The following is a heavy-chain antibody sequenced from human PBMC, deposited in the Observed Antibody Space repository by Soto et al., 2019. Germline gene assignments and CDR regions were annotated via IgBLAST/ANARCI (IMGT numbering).Heavy chain of an antibody. Sequence: PGESLKISCKGSGYSFTSYWIGWVRQMPGKGLGWMGIIYPGDSDTRYSPSFQGQVTISADKSISTAYLQWSSLKASDTAMYYCARGAITMIVVVIPDAFDIWGQGTMVTVSS. CDR1: GYSFTSYW. CDR3: ARGAITMIVVVIPDAFDI. V-gene: IGHV5-51*01. J-gene: IGHJ3*02. D-gene: IGHD3-22*01. CDR2: IYPGDSDT.